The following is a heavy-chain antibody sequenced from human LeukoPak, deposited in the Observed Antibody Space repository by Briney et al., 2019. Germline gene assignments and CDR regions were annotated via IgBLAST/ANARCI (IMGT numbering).Heavy chain of an antibody. CDR1: GITFSSYW. CDR2: IKQDGSEK. J-gene: IGHJ4*02. D-gene: IGHD1-26*01. CDR3: ARVGIVGATTGFHY. V-gene: IGHV3-7*01. Sequence: GGSLRLSCAASGITFSSYWMSWVRQAPGKGLEWVAIIKQDGSEKYYVDSVKGRFTISRDNARNSLFLQMNSLRAEDTAVYYCARVGIVGATTGFHYWGQGTLVTVSS.